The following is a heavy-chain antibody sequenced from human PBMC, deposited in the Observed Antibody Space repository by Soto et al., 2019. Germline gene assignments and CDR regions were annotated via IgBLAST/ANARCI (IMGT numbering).Heavy chain of an antibody. Sequence: GESLKISCKGSGYSFTSYWIGWVRQMPGKGLEWMGIIYPGDSDTRYSPSFQGQVTISADKSISTAYLQWSSLKASDTAMYYCASTRGPRGYSYGYYYYCGMDVWGQGTTVTVSS. CDR1: GYSFTSYW. J-gene: IGHJ6*02. D-gene: IGHD5-18*01. CDR3: ASTRGPRGYSYGYYYYCGMDV. CDR2: IYPGDSDT. V-gene: IGHV5-51*01.